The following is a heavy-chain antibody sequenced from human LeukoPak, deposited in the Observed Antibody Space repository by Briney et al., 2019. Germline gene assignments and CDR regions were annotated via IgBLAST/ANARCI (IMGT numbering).Heavy chain of an antibody. V-gene: IGHV3-30*03. J-gene: IGHJ4*02. Sequence: GGSLRLSCAASGFTFSSYGMHWVRQAPGNGLEWVAVISYDGSNKYYADSVKGRFTISRDNSKNTLYLQMNSLRAEDTAVYYCARGRYHYDKRGFDYWGQGTLVTVSS. CDR3: ARGRYHYDKRGFDY. D-gene: IGHD3-22*01. CDR1: GFTFSSYG. CDR2: ISYDGSNK.